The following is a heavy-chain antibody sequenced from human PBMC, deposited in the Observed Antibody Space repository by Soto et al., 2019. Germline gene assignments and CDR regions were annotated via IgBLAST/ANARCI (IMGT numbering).Heavy chain of an antibody. D-gene: IGHD4-17*01. J-gene: IGHJ5*02. CDR1: GYTFTGYY. V-gene: IGHV1-2*02. CDR3: ARARGTTVTTDWFDP. Sequence: QVQLVQSGAEVKKPGASVKVSCQVSGYTFTGYYLHWARQAPGQGLEWMGWINPDNGAANYAQQFQGRVTMTRDTSISTVYLEFSSLRSEDTAVYYCARARGTTVTTDWFDPWGQGTLVTVSS. CDR2: INPDNGAA.